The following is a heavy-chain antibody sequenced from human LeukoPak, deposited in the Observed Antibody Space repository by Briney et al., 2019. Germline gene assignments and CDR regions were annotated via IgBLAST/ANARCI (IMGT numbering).Heavy chain of an antibody. J-gene: IGHJ4*02. CDR2: ISASDGTT. D-gene: IGHD4-17*01. V-gene: IGHV1-18*01. CDR1: GYSFSIYG. Sequence: ASVRVSCKASGYSFSIYGITWARQAPGQGLEYLGWISASDGTTNYAQKVQDRVTMTTDTSASTAYLELRSLRSEDTAVYYCARCGAAVTTHFSHWGQGTLVTVSS. CDR3: ARCGAAVTTHFSH.